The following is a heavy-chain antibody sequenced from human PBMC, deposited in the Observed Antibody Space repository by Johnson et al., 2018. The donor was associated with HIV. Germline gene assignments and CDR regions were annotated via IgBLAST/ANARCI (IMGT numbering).Heavy chain of an antibody. CDR2: IKQDGSEK. D-gene: IGHD5-18*01. CDR3: ARDRSWIQLWFDAFDI. V-gene: IGHV3-7*01. J-gene: IGHJ3*02. CDR1: GFTFSSYW. Sequence: VQLVESGGGVVRPGGSLRLSCAASGFTFSSYWMSWVRQAPGKGLEWVANIKQDGSEKYYVDSVKGRFTISGDNAKNSLYLQMNSLRAEDTAVYYCARDRSWIQLWFDAFDIWGQGTMVTVSS.